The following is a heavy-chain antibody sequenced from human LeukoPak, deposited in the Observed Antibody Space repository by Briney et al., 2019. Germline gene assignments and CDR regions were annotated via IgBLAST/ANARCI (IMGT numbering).Heavy chain of an antibody. CDR1: GGSISSYY. V-gene: IGHV4-59*01. CDR2: IYYSGST. CDR3: ARIDYGDYLGYFYYYYMDL. D-gene: IGHD4-17*01. Sequence: SETLSLTCTVSGGSISSYYWSWIRQPPGKGLEWIGYIYYSGSTNYNPSLKSRVTISVDTSKNQFSLKLSSVTAADTAVYSCARIDYGDYLGYFYYYYMDLWGKGTTVTVSS. J-gene: IGHJ6*03.